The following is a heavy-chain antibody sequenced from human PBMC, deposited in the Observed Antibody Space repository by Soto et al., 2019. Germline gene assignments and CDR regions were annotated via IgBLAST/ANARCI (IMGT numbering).Heavy chain of an antibody. Sequence: QVQLVESGGGVVQPGRSLRLSCAASGFTFSSYGMHWVRQAPGKGLEWVAIISYDGSNTYYADSVKGRFTISRDNSKNTLYLQMNSLSAEDTSVYYCAKEGGLSGGYYISSSYYFDYWGQGTLVTVSS. V-gene: IGHV3-30*18. D-gene: IGHD1-26*01. CDR2: ISYDGSNT. CDR1: GFTFSSYG. CDR3: AKEGGLSGGYYISSSYYFDY. J-gene: IGHJ4*02.